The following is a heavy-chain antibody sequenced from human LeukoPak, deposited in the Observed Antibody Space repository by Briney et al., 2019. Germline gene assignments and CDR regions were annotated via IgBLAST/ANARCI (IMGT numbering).Heavy chain of an antibody. D-gene: IGHD6-13*01. CDR1: GFTFSDYY. Sequence: PGGSLRLSCAASGFTFSDYYMSWIRQAPGKGLEWVSYISSSSSYTNYADSVKGRFTISRDNAKSSLYLQMNSLRAEDTAVYYCAGWHSSSWYYAFDIWGQGTMVTVSS. V-gene: IGHV3-11*06. CDR3: AGWHSSSWYYAFDI. J-gene: IGHJ3*02. CDR2: ISSSSSYT.